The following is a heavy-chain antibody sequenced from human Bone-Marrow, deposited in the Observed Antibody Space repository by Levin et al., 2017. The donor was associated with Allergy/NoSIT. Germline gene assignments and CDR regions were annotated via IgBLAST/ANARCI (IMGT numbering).Heavy chain of an antibody. CDR3: ARARRTASTPEFFDF. V-gene: IGHV3-7*01. J-gene: IGHJ4*02. D-gene: IGHD2-21*02. Sequence: GGSLRLSCSVSGFDFRDYWMSWLRQAPGKGLEWVANIKEDGSEKLSADSVKGRFIISRDNGKKLLYLQMNSLRVEDTAVYYCARARRTASTPEFFDFWGQGTLVTVSS. CDR2: IKEDGSEK. CDR1: GFDFRDYW.